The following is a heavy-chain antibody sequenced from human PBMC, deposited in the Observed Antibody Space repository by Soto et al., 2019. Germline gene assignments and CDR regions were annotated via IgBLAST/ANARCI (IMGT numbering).Heavy chain of an antibody. Sequence: XATLALTCAVYGGSFSGYYWSWIRQPPGKGLEWIGEINHSGSTNYNPSLKSRVTISVDTSKNQFSLKLSSVTAADTAVYYCARGLTVRYYYGMDVWGQGTTVTVSS. CDR3: ARGLTVRYYYGMDV. CDR1: GGSFSGYY. V-gene: IGHV4-34*01. CDR2: INHSGST. J-gene: IGHJ6*02.